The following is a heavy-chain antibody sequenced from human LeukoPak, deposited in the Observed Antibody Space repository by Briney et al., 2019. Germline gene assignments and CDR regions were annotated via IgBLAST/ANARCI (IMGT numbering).Heavy chain of an antibody. J-gene: IGHJ4*02. Sequence: GGSLRLSCAASGFTFSNYEMNWVRQAPGKGLEWVSYISSGGSTIYYADSVKGRFTISRDNAKNSLFLQMNSLRAEDMAVYYCARGRVGTTTPFDYWGQGTLVTVSS. D-gene: IGHD1-26*01. CDR2: ISSGGSTI. V-gene: IGHV3-48*03. CDR1: GFTFSNYE. CDR3: ARGRVGTTTPFDY.